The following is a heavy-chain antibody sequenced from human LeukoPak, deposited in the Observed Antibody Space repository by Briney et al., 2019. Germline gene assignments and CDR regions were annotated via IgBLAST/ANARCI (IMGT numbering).Heavy chain of an antibody. CDR1: GGSISSGDYY. CDR3: ARAQLRTYGTIDY. D-gene: IGHD4-17*01. CDR2: IYYSGST. J-gene: IGHJ4*02. Sequence: SETLSLTCTVSGGSISSGDYYWSWIRQPPGKGLEWIGYIYYSGSTYYNPSLKSRVTISVDTSKNQFFLKLSSVTAADTAVYYCARAQLRTYGTIDYWGQGTLVTVSS. V-gene: IGHV4-30-4*01.